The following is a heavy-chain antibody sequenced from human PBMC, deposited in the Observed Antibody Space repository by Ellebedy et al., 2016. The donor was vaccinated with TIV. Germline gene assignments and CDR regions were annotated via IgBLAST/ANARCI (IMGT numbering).Heavy chain of an antibody. V-gene: IGHV3-23*01. CDR2: PSSTGSRT. Sequence: GESLKISCAASGFTFSSYAMSWVRQAPGKGLEWVPTPSSTGSRTYYADSVEGRFIISRDNSKKTMYLQMNSLRAEDTAVYYCAKGRGGGSDTSAPRYYFDYWGLGTLVTVSS. D-gene: IGHD3-22*01. CDR1: GFTFSSYA. CDR3: AKGRGGGSDTSAPRYYFDY. J-gene: IGHJ4*02.